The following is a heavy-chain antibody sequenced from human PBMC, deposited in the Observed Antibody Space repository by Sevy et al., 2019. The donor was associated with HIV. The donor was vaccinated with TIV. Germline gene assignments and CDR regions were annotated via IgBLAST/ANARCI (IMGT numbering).Heavy chain of an antibody. J-gene: IGHJ4*02. CDR2: INHSGST. Sequence: SETLSLTCAVYGGSFSGYYWNWIRQPPGKGLEWIGEINHSGSTNYNPSLKSRVTISVDTSKNQFSLKLSSVTAADTAVYYCASIYGDYGDYWGQGTLVTVSS. D-gene: IGHD4-17*01. V-gene: IGHV4-34*01. CDR3: ASIYGDYGDY. CDR1: GGSFSGYY.